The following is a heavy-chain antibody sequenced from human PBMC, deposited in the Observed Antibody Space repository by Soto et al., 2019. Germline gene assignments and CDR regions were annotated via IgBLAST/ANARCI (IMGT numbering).Heavy chain of an antibody. CDR3: ARDDYGIYPY. Sequence: QVQLVQSGTEVKKPGASVKVSCKASGYTVTDYYIHWVRQAPGQGLEWMGWIDPKNGGTIYAQKFQDRVTMTRDTSISTAYMDLSRLPSDDTALYYCARDDYGIYPYWGQGTLVTVSS. CDR1: GYTVTDYY. V-gene: IGHV1-2*02. CDR2: IDPKNGGT. J-gene: IGHJ4*02. D-gene: IGHD1-26*01.